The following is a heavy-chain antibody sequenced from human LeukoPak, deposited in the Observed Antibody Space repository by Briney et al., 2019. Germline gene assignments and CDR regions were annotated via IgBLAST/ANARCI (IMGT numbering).Heavy chain of an antibody. CDR3: ARRVYAMSYYYYMDV. V-gene: IGHV4-31*03. CDR2: IYYSGST. Sequence: SETLSLTCTVSGGSINSGGYYWSWIRQHPGKGLEWIGYIYYSGSTYYNPSLKSRVTISVDTSKNQFSLKLSSVTAADTAVYYCARRVYAMSYYYYMDVWGKGTTVTVSS. J-gene: IGHJ6*03. CDR1: GGSINSGGYY. D-gene: IGHD2-8*01.